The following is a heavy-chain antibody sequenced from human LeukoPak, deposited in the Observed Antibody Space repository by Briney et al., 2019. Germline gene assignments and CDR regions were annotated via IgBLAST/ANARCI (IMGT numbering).Heavy chain of an antibody. J-gene: IGHJ3*02. D-gene: IGHD3-22*01. V-gene: IGHV1-8*03. CDR1: GYTFTSYD. CDR2: MNPNSGNT. Sequence: GASVKVSCKASGYTFTSYDINWVRQATGQGLEWMGWMNPNSGNTGYAQKFQGRVTITRNTSISTAYMELSSLRSEDTAVYYCASAPLYYYDSSGYYRDGAFDIWGQGAMVTVSS. CDR3: ASAPLYYYDSSGYYRDGAFDI.